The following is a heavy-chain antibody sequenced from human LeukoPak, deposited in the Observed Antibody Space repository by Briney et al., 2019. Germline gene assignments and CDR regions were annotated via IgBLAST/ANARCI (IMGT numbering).Heavy chain of an antibody. V-gene: IGHV3-23*01. Sequence: GGSLRLSCAASGFTFSSYAMSWVRQAPGKGLEWVSAISGSGGSTYYADSVKGRFTISRDNSKNTLYLQMNSLRAEDTAVYYCAKSSGRIGVLMVYAILYFDYWGQGTLVTVSS. CDR1: GFTFSSYA. J-gene: IGHJ4*02. D-gene: IGHD2-8*01. CDR3: AKSSGRIGVLMVYAILYFDY. CDR2: ISGSGGST.